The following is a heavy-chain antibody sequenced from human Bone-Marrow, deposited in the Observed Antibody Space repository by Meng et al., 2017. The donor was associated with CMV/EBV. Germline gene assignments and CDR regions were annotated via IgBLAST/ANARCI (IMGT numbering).Heavy chain of an antibody. D-gene: IGHD6-6*01. Sequence: SETLSLTCTVSGGSISSYYWSWIRQPPGKGLEWIGYIYYSGSTNYNPSLKSRVTISVDTSKNQFSLKLSSVTAADTAVYYCARGGKYSSWPDDYWGQGTLVTVSS. J-gene: IGHJ4*02. V-gene: IGHV4-59*01. CDR2: IYYSGST. CDR3: ARGGKYSSWPDDY. CDR1: GGSISSYY.